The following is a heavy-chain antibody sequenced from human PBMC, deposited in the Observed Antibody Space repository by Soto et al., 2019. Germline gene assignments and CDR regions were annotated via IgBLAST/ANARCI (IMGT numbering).Heavy chain of an antibody. CDR1: GYTFTDYW. V-gene: IGHV5-51*01. J-gene: IGHJ6*02. CDR2: IYPGDSDT. D-gene: IGHD4-4*01. Sequence: GESLKISCKGSGYTFTDYWIGWVRQLPGKGLEWMGIIYPGDSDTRYSPSFQGHVTITVDKSTSTAYLQWNTLKASDTAMYYCPRHISNFRYYYYDMDVWGQGTTVTVSS. CDR3: PRHISNFRYYYYDMDV.